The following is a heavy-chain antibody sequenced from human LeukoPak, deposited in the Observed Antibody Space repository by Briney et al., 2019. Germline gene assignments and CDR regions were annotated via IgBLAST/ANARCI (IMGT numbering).Heavy chain of an antibody. J-gene: IGHJ4*02. CDR3: ARGTSAAYSASFDY. V-gene: IGHV4-30-4*01. CDR2: LYYIGTT. Sequence: SQTLSPTVTVSDGSFTTGDYYWNWIRQPPGRGLWWLLYLYYIGTTNYNPSLTSRVSLSADTSQKPSSLKLSSVTAADTAVYYCARGTSAAYSASFDYWGQGTLVTVSS. D-gene: IGHD2-15*01. CDR1: DGSFTTGDYY.